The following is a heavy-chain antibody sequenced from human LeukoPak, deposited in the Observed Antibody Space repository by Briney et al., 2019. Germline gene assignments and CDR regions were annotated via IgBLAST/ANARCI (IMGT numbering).Heavy chain of an antibody. V-gene: IGHV4-34*01. Sequence: PSETLSLTCVVYGGSFSGYYWSWIRQPPGKGLEWIGEINHSGYTNYNPSLKSRITISVDTSKNQFSLNLSYMTAADTAVYHCARGGSYYDFWSGRAPLTPWGQGTLVTVSS. J-gene: IGHJ4*02. D-gene: IGHD3-3*01. CDR2: INHSGYT. CDR3: ARGGSYYDFWSGRAPLTP. CDR1: GGSFSGYY.